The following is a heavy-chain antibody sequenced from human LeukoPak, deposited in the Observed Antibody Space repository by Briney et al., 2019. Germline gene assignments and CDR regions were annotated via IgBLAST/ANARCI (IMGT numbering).Heavy chain of an antibody. Sequence: GASVKVSCKASGYTFTSYYMHWVRQAPGQGLEWMGIINPSGGSTSYAQKFQGRVTMTRDMSTSTVYMELSSLRSEDTAVYYCARGDYYGSGSYYLGSKNWFDPWGQGTLVTVSS. CDR2: INPSGGST. J-gene: IGHJ5*02. V-gene: IGHV1-46*01. CDR1: GYTFTSYY. D-gene: IGHD3-10*01. CDR3: ARGDYYGSGSYYLGSKNWFDP.